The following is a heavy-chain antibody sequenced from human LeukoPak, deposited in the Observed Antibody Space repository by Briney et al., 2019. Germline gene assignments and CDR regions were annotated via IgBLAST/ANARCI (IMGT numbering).Heavy chain of an antibody. Sequence: GGSLRLSCAASGFTFINYWMGWVRQAPGKGLEWVANMKQDGSVKYYVDSMKGRFTISRDNAKNSLYLQVSGLRAEDTAVYFCARIGYSSSSFDYWGQGVLVTVYS. CDR2: MKQDGSVK. CDR1: GFTFINYW. J-gene: IGHJ4*02. D-gene: IGHD6-6*01. V-gene: IGHV3-7*03. CDR3: ARIGYSSSSFDY.